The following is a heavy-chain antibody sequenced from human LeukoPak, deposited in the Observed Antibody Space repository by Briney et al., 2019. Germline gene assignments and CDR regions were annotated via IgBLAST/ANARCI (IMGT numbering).Heavy chain of an antibody. V-gene: IGHV3-9*01. CDR2: ISWNSGSI. CDR1: GFTFDDYA. CDR3: AKDYGSGSYYFLYFDY. J-gene: IGHJ4*02. Sequence: GRSLRLSCAASGFTFDDYAMHWVRQAPGKGLEWVSGISWNSGSIGYADSVKGRFTISRDHAKNSLYLQMNSLRAEATALYYCAKDYGSGSYYFLYFDYWGQGTLVTVSS. D-gene: IGHD3-10*01.